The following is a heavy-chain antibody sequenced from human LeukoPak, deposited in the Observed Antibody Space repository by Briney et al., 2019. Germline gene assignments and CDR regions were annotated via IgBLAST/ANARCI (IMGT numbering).Heavy chain of an antibody. V-gene: IGHV3-23*01. CDR3: ATQPYRGSYSDAFDI. CDR1: GFTFSSYA. CDR2: ISGSGGST. J-gene: IGHJ3*02. D-gene: IGHD1-26*01. Sequence: GGSLRLSGAASGFTFSSYAMSWVRQAPGKGLEWVSAISGSGGSTYYADSVKGRFTISRDNSKNTLYLQMNSLRAEDTAVYYCATQPYRGSYSDAFDIWGQGTMVTVSS.